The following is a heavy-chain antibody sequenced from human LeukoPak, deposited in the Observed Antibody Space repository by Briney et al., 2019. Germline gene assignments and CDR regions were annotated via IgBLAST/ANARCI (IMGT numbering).Heavy chain of an antibody. CDR3: ARGRIGESGSYLTCFDA. J-gene: IGHJ5*02. CDR1: GGTYSGYN. CDR2: INHSGST. D-gene: IGHD1-26*01. V-gene: IGHV4-34*01. Sequence: SETLSLTCAVYGGTYSGYNQSWIRQPPGKGLEWIGEINHSGSTNYDPSLKRRVTISVDTSKNQFSLKLSSVTAADTAVYYCARGRIGESGSYLTCFDAWGQGTLVTVSS.